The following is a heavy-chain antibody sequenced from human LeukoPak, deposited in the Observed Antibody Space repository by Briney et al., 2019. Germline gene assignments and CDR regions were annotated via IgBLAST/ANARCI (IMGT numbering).Heavy chain of an antibody. Sequence: GGSLRLSCAASGFTFSDYAMHWVRQAPGKGLGWVAVISKDGSDKYYPGSVRGRFTISRDNSKNTIYLQMDSLRAEDTAIYYCARDYWWNYDYWGQGTLVAVSS. J-gene: IGHJ4*02. V-gene: IGHV3-30-3*01. D-gene: IGHD1-7*01. CDR2: ISKDGSDK. CDR3: ARDYWWNYDY. CDR1: GFTFSDYA.